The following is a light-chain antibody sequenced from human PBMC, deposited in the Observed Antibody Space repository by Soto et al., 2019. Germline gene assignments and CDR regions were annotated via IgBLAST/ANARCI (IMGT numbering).Light chain of an antibody. V-gene: IGKV3-15*01. CDR1: QDVINN. J-gene: IGKJ2*03. CDR3: QQYNDWPYS. CDR2: NSS. Sequence: DTVMTQSPASLFMSPGDRVILSCRASQDVINNLAWYQQKPGQAPRLLIHNSSARAAGIPAKFSGSGSGTEFTLTISSLQSEDFALYYCQQYNDWPYSFGQGTRLAIK.